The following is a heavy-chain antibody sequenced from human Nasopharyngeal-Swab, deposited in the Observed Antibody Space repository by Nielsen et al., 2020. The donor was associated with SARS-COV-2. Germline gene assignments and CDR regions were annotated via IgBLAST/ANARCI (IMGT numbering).Heavy chain of an antibody. D-gene: IGHD3-10*01. CDR3: ARGKDFGEYYFDY. CDR1: GGSISSADYS. V-gene: IGHV4-30-2*06. J-gene: IGHJ4*02. CDR2: IYHSGST. Sequence: LRLSCVVSGGSISSADYSWNWIRQSPGRGLEWIGNIYHSGSTSYNPSLKSRVTISADRSKSHFSLKMTSVTAADTAVYFCARGKDFGEYYFDYWGQGTLVTVSS.